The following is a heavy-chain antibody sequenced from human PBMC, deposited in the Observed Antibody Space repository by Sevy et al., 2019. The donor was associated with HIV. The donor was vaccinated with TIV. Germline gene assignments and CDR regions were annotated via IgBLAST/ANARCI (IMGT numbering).Heavy chain of an antibody. CDR1: GGTFSSYA. CDR2: IIPIFGTA. CDR3: ARRPETYYYDSSGYPQGGAAFDI. Sequence: ASVKVSCKASGGTFSSYAISWVRQAPGQGLEWMGGIIPIFGTANYAQKFQGRVTITADESTSTAYMELSSLRSEDTAVYYCARRPETYYYDSSGYPQGGAAFDIWGQGTMVTVSS. J-gene: IGHJ3*02. V-gene: IGHV1-69*13. D-gene: IGHD3-22*01.